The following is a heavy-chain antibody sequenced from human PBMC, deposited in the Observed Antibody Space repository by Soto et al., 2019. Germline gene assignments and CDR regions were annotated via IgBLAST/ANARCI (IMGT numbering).Heavy chain of an antibody. CDR2: INSSSSTI. J-gene: IGHJ6*02. Sequence: EVQLVESGGGLVQHGGSLSRSCAASGFTFSSDSMNCVRQATGKGLEWVSYINSSSSTIYYSDSVKGRFTISRDNAKNSLYLQMTSLRDEDTAVYYCARGMLVRGVIGGMDVWGQGTTVTVSS. CDR3: ARGMLVRGVIGGMDV. D-gene: IGHD3-10*01. V-gene: IGHV3-48*02. CDR1: GFTFSSDS.